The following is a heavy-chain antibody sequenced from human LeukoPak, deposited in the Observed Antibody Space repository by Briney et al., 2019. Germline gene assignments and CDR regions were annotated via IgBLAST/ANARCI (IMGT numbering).Heavy chain of an antibody. V-gene: IGHV4-4*07. D-gene: IGHD3-22*01. CDR2: IYTSGST. CDR1: GGSISSYY. CDR3: ARVAYYYDSSGYYYFDY. Sequence: PSETLSLTCTVSGGSISSYYWSWIRQPAGKGLEWIGRIYTSGSTNYNPSLKSRVTMSVDTSKNQFSLKLSSVTAADTAVYYCARVAYYYDSSGYYYFDYWGQGTLVTVSS. J-gene: IGHJ4*02.